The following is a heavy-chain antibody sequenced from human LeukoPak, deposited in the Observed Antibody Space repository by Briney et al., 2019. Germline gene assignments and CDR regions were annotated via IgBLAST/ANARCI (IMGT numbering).Heavy chain of an antibody. CDR2: IYYSGST. V-gene: IGHV4-39*01. CDR1: GGSISSSSYY. D-gene: IGHD5-18*01. J-gene: IGHJ5*02. CDR3: ARADVDTAMVIP. Sequence: PSETLSLTCTVSGGSISSSSYYLGWIRQPPGKGLEWIGSIYYSGSTYYNPSLKSRVTISVDTSKNQFSLKLSSVTAADTAVYYCARADVDTAMVIPWGQGTLVTVSS.